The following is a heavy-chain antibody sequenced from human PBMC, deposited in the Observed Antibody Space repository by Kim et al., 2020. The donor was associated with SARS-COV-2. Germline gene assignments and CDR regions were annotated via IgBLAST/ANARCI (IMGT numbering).Heavy chain of an antibody. CDR2: INHSGST. J-gene: IGHJ5*02. V-gene: IGHV4-34*01. CDR3: ARGPGLMTNP. Sequence: SETLSLTCAVYGGSFSGYYWSWIRQPPGKGLEWIGEINHSGSTNYNPSLKSRVTISVDTSKNQFSLKLSSVTAADTAVYYCARGPGLMTNPWGQGTLVTVSS. CDR1: GGSFSGYY. D-gene: IGHD2-8*01.